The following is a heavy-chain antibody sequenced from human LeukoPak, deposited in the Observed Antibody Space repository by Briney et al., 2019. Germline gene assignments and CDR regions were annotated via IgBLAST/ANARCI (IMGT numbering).Heavy chain of an antibody. CDR1: GGSISSSSYY. V-gene: IGHV4-39*01. Sequence: SETLSLTCTVSGGSISSSSYYWGWIRQPPGKGLEWIGTIYHSGSTYYNPSLKSRVTVSVDTSKNQFSLRLSSVTAADTAVYYCARQTGSGSYTNWFDPWGQGTLVTVSS. CDR2: IYHSGST. J-gene: IGHJ5*02. D-gene: IGHD3-10*01. CDR3: ARQTGSGSYTNWFDP.